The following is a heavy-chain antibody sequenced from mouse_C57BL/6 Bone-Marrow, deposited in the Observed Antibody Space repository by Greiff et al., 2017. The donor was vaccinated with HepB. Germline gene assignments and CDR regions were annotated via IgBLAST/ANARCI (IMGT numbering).Heavy chain of an antibody. Sequence: EVKLMESGGGLVQPGGSLKLSCAASGFTFSDYYMYWVRQTPEKRLEWVAYISNGGGSTYYPDTVKGRFTISRDNAKNTLYLQMSRLKSEDTAMYYCARGDYGNYVGTYWGQGTLVTVSA. CDR2: ISNGGGST. CDR3: ARGDYGNYVGTY. CDR1: GFTFSDYY. D-gene: IGHD2-1*01. J-gene: IGHJ3*01. V-gene: IGHV5-12*01.